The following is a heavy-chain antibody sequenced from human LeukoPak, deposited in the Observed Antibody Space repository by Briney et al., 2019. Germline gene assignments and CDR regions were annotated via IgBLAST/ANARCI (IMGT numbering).Heavy chain of an antibody. D-gene: IGHD4-17*01. Sequence: PSETLSLTCNVSGYSISSGYHWAWIRQPPGKGLEWIGSMYHSGSTYYNPSLESRVTISVDTSKNQFSLKLSSVTAADTAVYYCARDRATTVTTGAFDFWGQGTMVTVSP. CDR2: MYHSGST. V-gene: IGHV4-38-2*02. CDR3: ARDRATTVTTGAFDF. CDR1: GYSISSGYH. J-gene: IGHJ3*01.